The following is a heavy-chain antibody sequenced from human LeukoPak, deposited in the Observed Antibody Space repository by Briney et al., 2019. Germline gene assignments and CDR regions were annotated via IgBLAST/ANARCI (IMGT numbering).Heavy chain of an antibody. CDR3: TTGGVVVVTEFDY. D-gene: IGHD3-22*01. V-gene: IGHV3-30*03. CDR2: ISYDGSNK. CDR1: GFTFSSYG. Sequence: PGRSLRLSCAASGFTFSSYGMHWVRQAPGKGLEWVAVISYDGSNKYYADSVKGRFTISRDNSKNTLYLQMNSLRAEDTAVYYCTTGGVVVVTEFDYWGQGTMATVSS. J-gene: IGHJ3*01.